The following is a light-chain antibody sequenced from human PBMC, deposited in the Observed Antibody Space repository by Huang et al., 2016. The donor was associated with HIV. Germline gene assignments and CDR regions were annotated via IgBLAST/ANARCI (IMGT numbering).Light chain of an antibody. CDR3: QQRSMT. J-gene: IGKJ1*01. V-gene: IGKV3-11*01. CDR2: DES. CDR1: PSVSNY. Sequence: EIVLTRSPATLSLSPGERATLSCRASPSVSNYLAWYQQKTGQTPRLLIYDESKRVPGIPARFSGSGSGTDFTRTISSLEPEDFAVYYCQQRSMTFGQGTKVEIK.